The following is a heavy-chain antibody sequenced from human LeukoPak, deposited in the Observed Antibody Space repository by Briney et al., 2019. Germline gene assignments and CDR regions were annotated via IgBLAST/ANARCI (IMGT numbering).Heavy chain of an antibody. Sequence: SVKVSCMASGGTFSSYAISWVRQAPGQGLEWMGGIIPIFGTANYAQKSQGRVTITTDESTSTAYMELSSLRSEDTAVYYCARNWYDSSGYLPYYFDYWGQGTLVTVSS. CDR2: IIPIFGTA. J-gene: IGHJ4*02. CDR1: GGTFSSYA. V-gene: IGHV1-69*05. D-gene: IGHD3-22*01. CDR3: ARNWYDSSGYLPYYFDY.